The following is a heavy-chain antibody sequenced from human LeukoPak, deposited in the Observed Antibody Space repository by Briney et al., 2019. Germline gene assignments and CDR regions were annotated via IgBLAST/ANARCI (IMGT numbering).Heavy chain of an antibody. D-gene: IGHD6-13*01. CDR3: ARMYSSSWSVKFDY. Sequence: SETLFLTCSVSGGSISSHYWSWIRQPPGKGLEWIGYIYYSGSTNYNPSLKSRVTISVDTSKNQFSLKLSSVTAADTAVYYCARMYSSSWSVKFDYWGQGTLVTVSS. CDR1: GGSISSHY. J-gene: IGHJ4*02. V-gene: IGHV4-59*11. CDR2: IYYSGST.